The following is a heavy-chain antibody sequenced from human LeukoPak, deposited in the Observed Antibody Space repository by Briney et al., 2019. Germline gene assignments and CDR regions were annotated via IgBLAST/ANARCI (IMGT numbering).Heavy chain of an antibody. CDR2: INHSGST. CDR1: GGSFSGYY. V-gene: IGHV4-34*01. CDR3: ARAGGELHPQDRYYYMDV. J-gene: IGHJ6*03. D-gene: IGHD1-7*01. Sequence: SETLSLTCAVYGGSFSGYYWSWIRQPPGKGLEWIGEINHSGSTNYNPSLKSRVTISVDTSKNQFSLKLSSVTAADTAVYYCARAGGELHPQDRYYYMDVWGKGTTVTVSS.